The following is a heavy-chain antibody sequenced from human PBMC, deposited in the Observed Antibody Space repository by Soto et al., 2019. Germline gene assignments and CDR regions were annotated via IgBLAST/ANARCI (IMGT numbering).Heavy chain of an antibody. J-gene: IGHJ4*02. D-gene: IGHD3-10*01. CDR1: GFTFSSYG. CDR3: AKDRHYYGSGSHYYFDY. Sequence: PGGSLRLSCAASGFTFSSYGMHWVRQAPDKGLEWVAVISYDGSNKYYADSVKGRFTISRDNSKNTLYLQMNSLRAEDTAVYYCAKDRHYYGSGSHYYFDYWGQGTLVTVSS. CDR2: ISYDGSNK. V-gene: IGHV3-30*18.